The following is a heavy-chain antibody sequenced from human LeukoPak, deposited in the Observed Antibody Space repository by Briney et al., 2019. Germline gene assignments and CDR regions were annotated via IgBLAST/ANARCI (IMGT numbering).Heavy chain of an antibody. CDR3: AREPSVTTVTTGS. V-gene: IGHV4-59*12. Sequence: PGGSLRLSCAASGFTFSNYWMTWVRLAPGKGLEWLGNIYYTGTTYYNPSLKSRVTISVDTSKNQFSLRLSSVIAADTAIYYCAREPSVTTVTTGSWGQGTLVIVSS. CDR1: GFTFSNYW. J-gene: IGHJ5*02. D-gene: IGHD4-17*01. CDR2: IYYTGTT.